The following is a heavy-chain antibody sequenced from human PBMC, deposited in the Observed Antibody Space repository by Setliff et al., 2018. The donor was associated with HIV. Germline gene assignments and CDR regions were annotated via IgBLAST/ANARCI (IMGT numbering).Heavy chain of an antibody. D-gene: IGHD2-2*01. CDR1: GYNFTNYW. V-gene: IGHV5-51*01. CDR2: IYPGDSDT. Sequence: GESLKIYCKASGYNFTNYWIDWVRQMAGKGLVWMGVIYPGDSDTRDSPSFQGQVTISVDKSITPAYLHWRSLKASDTAMYYCARHLPNYQLLSPTFDNWGQGTPVTVSS. J-gene: IGHJ4*02. CDR3: ARHLPNYQLLSPTFDN.